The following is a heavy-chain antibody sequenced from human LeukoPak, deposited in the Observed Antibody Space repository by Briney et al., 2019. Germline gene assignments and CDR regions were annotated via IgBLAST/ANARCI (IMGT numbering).Heavy chain of an antibody. CDR2: INAGNGNT. Sequence: ASVKVSCKASGYTFTSYAMHWVRQAPGQRLEWMGWINAGNGNTKYSQKFQGRVTITRDTSASTAYMELSSLRSEDTAVYYCASGYCSGGSCYSLPKYFNYWGQGTLVTVSS. D-gene: IGHD2-15*01. J-gene: IGHJ4*02. CDR3: ASGYCSGGSCYSLPKYFNY. V-gene: IGHV1-3*01. CDR1: GYTFTSYA.